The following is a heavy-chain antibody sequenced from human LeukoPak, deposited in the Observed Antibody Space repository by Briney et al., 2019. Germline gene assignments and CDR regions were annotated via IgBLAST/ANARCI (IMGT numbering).Heavy chain of an antibody. CDR1: GFTFSSYA. CDR2: ISGSGGST. CDR3: AKDPAVAGNANCFDY. V-gene: IGHV3-23*01. D-gene: IGHD6-19*01. Sequence: TAGSLRLSCAASGFTFSSYAMSWVRQPPGKGLEWVSSISGSGGSTYYADSVKGRFTISRDNSKNTLYLQMNSLRAGGTAVYYCAKDPAVAGNANCFDYWGQGTLVTVSS. J-gene: IGHJ4*02.